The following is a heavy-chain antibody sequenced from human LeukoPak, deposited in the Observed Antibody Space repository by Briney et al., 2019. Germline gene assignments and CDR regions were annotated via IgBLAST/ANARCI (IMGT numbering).Heavy chain of an antibody. CDR3: ARGYDTSGYSPKLFDY. CDR1: GYTFTGYY. CDR2: INSSSGGT. J-gene: IGHJ4*02. Sequence: ASVKVSCKASGYTFTGYYMHWVRQAPGQGLEWMGRINSSSGGTNYAQKFQGRVTMTRDTSISTAYMELSRLTSDDTAVYYCARGYDTSGYSPKLFDYWRQGTLVTVSS. V-gene: IGHV1-2*06. D-gene: IGHD3-22*01.